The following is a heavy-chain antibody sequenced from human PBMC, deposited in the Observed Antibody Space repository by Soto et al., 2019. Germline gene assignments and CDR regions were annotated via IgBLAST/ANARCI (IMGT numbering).Heavy chain of an antibody. CDR1: GGSISSSNW. Sequence: SETLSLTCAVSGGSISSSNWWSWVRQPPGKGLEWIGEIYHSGSTNYNPSLKSRVTISVDKSKNQFSLKLSSVTAADTAVYYCARDGTPVVPARYYLPTYNWFDPWGQGTLVTVSS. CDR2: IYHSGST. CDR3: ARDGTPVVPARYYLPTYNWFDP. J-gene: IGHJ5*02. D-gene: IGHD2-2*01. V-gene: IGHV4-4*02.